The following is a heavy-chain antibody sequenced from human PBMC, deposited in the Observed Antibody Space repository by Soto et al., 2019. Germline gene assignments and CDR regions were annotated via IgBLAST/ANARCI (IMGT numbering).Heavy chain of an antibody. D-gene: IGHD3-10*01. CDR1: GFSVSRNY. Sequence: QLVETGGGWIQPGTSLTLSCAASGFSVSRNYMTWVRQAPGKGLEWVSFVYSGGATFYADSVKGRFILSRDDSQNTMYLQMNNLRAEDTAVYYCARVPGSLWGRGTLVTVAS. CDR3: ARVPGSL. V-gene: IGHV3-53*02. J-gene: IGHJ4*02. CDR2: VYSGGAT.